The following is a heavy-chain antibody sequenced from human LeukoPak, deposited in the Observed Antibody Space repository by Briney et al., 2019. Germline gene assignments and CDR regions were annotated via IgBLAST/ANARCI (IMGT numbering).Heavy chain of an antibody. Sequence: GATVKVSCTVSGYTFTNYGITWVRQAPGQGLEWMGGISAYNANTNNAQKSQGRGTMTTDTSTSTVYMELRRLSSDDTAMYYCARADYDILTGARMDVWGKGTTVTVSS. CDR1: GYTFTNYG. D-gene: IGHD3-9*01. CDR3: ARADYDILTGARMDV. CDR2: ISAYNANT. V-gene: IGHV1-18*04. J-gene: IGHJ6*04.